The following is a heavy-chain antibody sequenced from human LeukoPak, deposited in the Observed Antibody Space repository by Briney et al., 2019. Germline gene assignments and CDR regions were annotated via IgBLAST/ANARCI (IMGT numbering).Heavy chain of an antibody. V-gene: IGHV3-53*01. CDR2: IYAGGNT. J-gene: IGHJ3*02. Sequence: PGGSLRLSCAVSGLSVSDNYFSWVRQAPGKGLEWVSVIYAGGNTYYGDSMKGRFTLSREISKNTIYLQTNSLRAEDTAIYFCASDSSDGDAFDTWGQGTMVTVS. D-gene: IGHD2-21*02. CDR3: ASDSSDGDAFDT. CDR1: GLSVSDNY.